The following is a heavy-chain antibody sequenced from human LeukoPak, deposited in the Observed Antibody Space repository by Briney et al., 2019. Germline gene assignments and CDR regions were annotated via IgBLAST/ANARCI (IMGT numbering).Heavy chain of an antibody. V-gene: IGHV3-20*04. D-gene: IGHD3-10*01. CDR2: INWSGGST. CDR1: VYTFDVYG. Sequence: GGSLRLPCAASVYTFDVYGMRWVRRAPGKSLEGVTGINWSGGSTGYADSVKGRFTISRDNAKNSLYLQMNSLRAEDTALYYCARDGRYYGSGSYGLDAFEICGQGTMVTVSS. J-gene: IGHJ3*02. CDR3: ARDGRYYGSGSYGLDAFEI.